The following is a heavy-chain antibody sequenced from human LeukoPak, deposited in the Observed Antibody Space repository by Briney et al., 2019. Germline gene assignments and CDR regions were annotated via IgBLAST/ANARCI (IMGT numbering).Heavy chain of an antibody. CDR2: VSYDGANT. J-gene: IGHJ4*02. CDR3: ARDNGYSNGHAFDS. CDR1: GFTFSSHS. V-gene: IGHV3-30-3*01. Sequence: PGGSLRLSCAASGFTFSSHSMHWVRQAPGKGLEWVALVSYDGANTYYSRSVMGRFTISRDNSKNTLCLQMNSLRPEDTALYYCARDNGYSNGHAFDSWGQGTLVTVSS. D-gene: IGHD6-19*01.